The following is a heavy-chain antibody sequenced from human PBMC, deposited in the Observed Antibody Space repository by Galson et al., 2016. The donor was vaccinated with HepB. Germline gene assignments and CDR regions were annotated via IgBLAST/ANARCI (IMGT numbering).Heavy chain of an antibody. V-gene: IGHV3-33*06. CDR2: IWYDGSDK. Sequence: SLRLSCAASGFIFSSYAMHWVRQAPGKGLEWVAIIWYDGSDKYYADSMKGRFTISRDNSKNTLYLQMNSLRAEDTAVYYCAKEKLFQGPYYGMDVWGQGTTVTVSS. D-gene: IGHD3-10*01. J-gene: IGHJ6*02. CDR3: AKEKLFQGPYYGMDV. CDR1: GFIFSSYA.